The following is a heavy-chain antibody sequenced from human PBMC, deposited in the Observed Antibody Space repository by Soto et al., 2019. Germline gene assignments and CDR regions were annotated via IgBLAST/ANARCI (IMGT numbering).Heavy chain of an antibody. V-gene: IGHV3-11*01. Sequence: QVQLVESGGGLVKPGGSLRLSCAASGFTFSDYYMAWIRQAPGKGLEWVSYISDGSGTIYYADSGKGRFTISRDNAKSSLSRQMNSLRADATAVYFCARGVCYGDPPDYWGQGTQVTVSS. J-gene: IGHJ4*02. CDR3: ARGVCYGDPPDY. CDR1: GFTFSDYY. CDR2: ISDGSGTI. D-gene: IGHD4-17*01.